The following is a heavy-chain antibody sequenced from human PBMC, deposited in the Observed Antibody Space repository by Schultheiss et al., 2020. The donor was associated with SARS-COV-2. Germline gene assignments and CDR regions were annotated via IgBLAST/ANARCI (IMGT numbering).Heavy chain of an antibody. CDR2: IYTSGST. Sequence: SETLSLTCTVSGGSISSSSYYWGWIRQPPGKGLEWIGRIYTSGSTNYNPSLKSRVTISVDTSKNQFSLKLSSVTAADTAVYYCAREESDYYMSVWGKGTTVTVSS. V-gene: IGHV4-61*02. CDR1: GGSISSSSYY. CDR3: AREESDYYMSV. J-gene: IGHJ6*03.